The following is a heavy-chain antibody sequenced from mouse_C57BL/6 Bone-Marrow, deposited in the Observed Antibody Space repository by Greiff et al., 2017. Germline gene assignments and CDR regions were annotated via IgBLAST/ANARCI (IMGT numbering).Heavy chain of an antibody. CDR3: ARKRGYYGYAMDY. J-gene: IGHJ4*01. Sequence: EVHLVESGGDLVKPGGSLKLSCAASGFTFSSYGMSWVRQTPDKRLEWVATISSGGSYTYYPDSVKGRFTISRDNAKNTLYLQMSSLKSEDTAMYYCARKRGYYGYAMDYWGQGTSVTVSS. CDR1: GFTFSSYG. D-gene: IGHD2-1*01. V-gene: IGHV5-6*01. CDR2: ISSGGSYT.